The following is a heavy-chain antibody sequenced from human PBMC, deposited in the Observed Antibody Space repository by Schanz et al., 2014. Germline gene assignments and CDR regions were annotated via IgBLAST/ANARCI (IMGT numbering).Heavy chain of an antibody. V-gene: IGHV3-23*04. D-gene: IGHD2-15*01. Sequence: VQLVESGGGVVQPGRSLRLSCAASGFTFSSYAMHWVRQAPGKGLEWVSAISGSGGSKYYADSVKGRFTISRDNAKNSLYLQMNSLRAEDTAVYYCAKARRKSNCSGGRCFHYSYYGMDVWGQGTTVTVSS. CDR1: GFTFSSYA. J-gene: IGHJ6*02. CDR2: ISGSGGSK. CDR3: AKARRKSNCSGGRCFHYSYYGMDV.